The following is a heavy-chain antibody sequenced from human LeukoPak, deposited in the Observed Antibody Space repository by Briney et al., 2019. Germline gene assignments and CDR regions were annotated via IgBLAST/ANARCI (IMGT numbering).Heavy chain of an antibody. Sequence: SVKLSCKASGYTFTGYYMHWVRLAPGQGLEWMGWINPNSGGTNYAQKFQGRVTMTRVTSISTAYMELSRLRSDDTAVYYCARDQKGEFHFDYWGQGTLASVSS. V-gene: IGHV1-2*02. CDR3: ARDQKGEFHFDY. CDR1: GYTFTGYY. J-gene: IGHJ4*02. D-gene: IGHD3-16*01. CDR2: INPNSGGT.